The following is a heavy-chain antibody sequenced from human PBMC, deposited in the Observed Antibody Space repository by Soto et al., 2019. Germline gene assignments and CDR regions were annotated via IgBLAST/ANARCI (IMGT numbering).Heavy chain of an antibody. D-gene: IGHD6-13*01. J-gene: IGHJ4*02. CDR1: GGSISSSSYY. CDR2: IYYSGST. V-gene: IGHV4-39*01. CDR3: ARQDLAAAGNFDY. Sequence: QLQLQESGPGLVKPSETLSLTCTVSGGSISSSSYYWGWIRQPPGKGLEWIGSIYYSGSTYYNPSLKSRVTIPADTSKNQFSLKLSSVTAADTAVYYCARQDLAAAGNFDYWGQGTLVTVSS.